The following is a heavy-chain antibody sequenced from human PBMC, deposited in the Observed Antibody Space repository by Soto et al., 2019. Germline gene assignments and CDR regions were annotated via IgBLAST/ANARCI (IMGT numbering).Heavy chain of an antibody. CDR2: ISWNGDAT. J-gene: IGHJ4*02. CDR1: GFTFDDYP. CDR3: ANLPLYGSGFDC. D-gene: IGHD3-10*01. Sequence: EVQLVESGGALVQPGGSLRLSCTASGFTFDDYPIHWVRQAPGKGLEWISGISWNGDATGYADSVKGRFTISRDNAKNSLYLQMNSLRTEDTAMYFCANLPLYGSGFDCWGQGTLVTVAS. V-gene: IGHV3-9*01.